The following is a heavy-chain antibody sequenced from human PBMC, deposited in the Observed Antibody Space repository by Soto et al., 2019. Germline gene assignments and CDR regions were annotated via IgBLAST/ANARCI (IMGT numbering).Heavy chain of an antibody. Sequence: EVQLLESGGGLVQPGGSLRLSCAASGFTFSSYAMSWVRQAPGKGLEWVSAISGSGGSTYYADSVKGRFTISRDNTKNTLDEQMISLRAEDRAVYYGAKDNGIVGATYYFDYWGQGTLVTVSS. J-gene: IGHJ4*02. V-gene: IGHV3-23*01. CDR3: AKDNGIVGATYYFDY. D-gene: IGHD1-26*01. CDR2: ISGSGGST. CDR1: GFTFSSYA.